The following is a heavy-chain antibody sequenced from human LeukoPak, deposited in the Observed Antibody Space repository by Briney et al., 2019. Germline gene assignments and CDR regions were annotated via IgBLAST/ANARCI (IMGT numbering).Heavy chain of an antibody. V-gene: IGHV4-30-4*08. D-gene: IGHD6-19*01. Sequence: PSETLSLTCTVSGGSISSYYWSWIRQPPGKGLEWIGYIYYSGSTYYNPSLKSRVTISVDTSKNQFSLKLSSVTAADTAVYYCARGNSSGWYSFPSDYWGQGTLVTVSS. CDR2: IYYSGST. CDR1: GGSISSYY. J-gene: IGHJ4*02. CDR3: ARGNSSGWYSFPSDY.